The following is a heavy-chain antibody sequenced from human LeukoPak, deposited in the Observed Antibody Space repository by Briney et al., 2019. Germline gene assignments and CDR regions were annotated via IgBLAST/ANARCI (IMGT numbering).Heavy chain of an antibody. J-gene: IGHJ5*02. CDR3: ARVVVPGWFDP. CDR1: GGSIRSSSYY. D-gene: IGHD2-15*01. CDR2: IHSTGST. V-gene: IGHV4-39*07. Sequence: PSETLSLTCTVSGGSIRSSSYYWTWIRQPPGKGLEWIGNIHSTGSTYYNPSLKSRVTISVDTSNNQFSLKLSSVTAADTAVYYCARVVVPGWFDPWGQGTLVTVSS.